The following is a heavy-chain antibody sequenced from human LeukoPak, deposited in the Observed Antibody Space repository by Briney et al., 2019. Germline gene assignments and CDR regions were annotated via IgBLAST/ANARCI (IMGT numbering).Heavy chain of an antibody. Sequence: SETLSLTCSVSGGSINNYYWSWIRQPPGKGLEWIGYIYYSGSTNYNPSLKSRVTISVDTSKNQFSLKLSSVTAADTAVYYCARAEPTYCGGDCYPWNAFDIWGQGTMVTVSS. V-gene: IGHV4-59*01. CDR3: ARAEPTYCGGDCYPWNAFDI. D-gene: IGHD2-21*02. CDR1: GGSINNYY. CDR2: IYYSGST. J-gene: IGHJ3*02.